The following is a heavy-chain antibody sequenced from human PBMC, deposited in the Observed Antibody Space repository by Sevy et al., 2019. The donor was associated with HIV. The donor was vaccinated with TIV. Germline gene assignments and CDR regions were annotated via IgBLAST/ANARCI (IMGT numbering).Heavy chain of an antibody. J-gene: IGHJ5*02. CDR1: RFSFNGYG. CDR2: IRYDGSNK. V-gene: IGHV3-30*02. D-gene: IGHD2-8*02. CDR3: ARGTPAFCTGGVCFNWFDP. Sequence: GGSLRLSCAASRFSFNGYGMHWVRQAPGKGLEWAAFIRYDGSNKYYADSVKRRFTISRDDSKNTLYLQMNSLRAEDTALYYCARGTPAFCTGGVCFNWFDPWGQGTLVTVSS.